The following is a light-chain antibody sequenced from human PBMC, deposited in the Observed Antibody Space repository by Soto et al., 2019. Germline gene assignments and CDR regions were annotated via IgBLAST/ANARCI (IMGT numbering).Light chain of an antibody. CDR2: GAS. J-gene: IGKJ1*01. Sequence: RVMTQSPATLSLSPGERATLSCRASQSVSTNVAWYQQKPGQAPRLLIYGASTRATDIPARFSGSGSGTDFTLTISSLQSEGFAVYYCQQYNNWPPWTFGQGTKVDIK. CDR1: QSVSTN. CDR3: QQYNNWPPWT. V-gene: IGKV3-15*01.